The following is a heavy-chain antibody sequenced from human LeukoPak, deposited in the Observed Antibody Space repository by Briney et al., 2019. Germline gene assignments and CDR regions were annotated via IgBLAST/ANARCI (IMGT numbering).Heavy chain of an antibody. D-gene: IGHD6-6*01. CDR2: ISRSGSTI. V-gene: IGHV3-48*04. J-gene: IGHJ4*02. CDR3: ARGRSSENFDY. Sequence: PGGSLRLSCAASGFTFSNHGMNWVRQAPGKGLEWVSYISRSGSTIYNADSVKGRFTISRDNAKNSVYLQMNSLRAEDTAVYYCARGRSSENFDYWGQGTLVTVSS. CDR1: GFTFSNHG.